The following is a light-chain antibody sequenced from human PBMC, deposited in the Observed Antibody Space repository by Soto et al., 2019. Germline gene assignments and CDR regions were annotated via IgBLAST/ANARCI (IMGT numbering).Light chain of an antibody. V-gene: IGLV1-40*01. CDR3: QSYDSNLSGPYV. J-gene: IGLJ1*01. CDR1: TSNIGRNF. CDR2: GNK. Sequence: QSVLTQPPSASGTPGQRVTISCSGSTSNIGRNFVYWYQLLPGTAPKLLIYGNKNRPSGVSGRFSGSKSGTAASLAITQLQAEDEGDYYCQSYDSNLSGPYVFGTGTKVTVL.